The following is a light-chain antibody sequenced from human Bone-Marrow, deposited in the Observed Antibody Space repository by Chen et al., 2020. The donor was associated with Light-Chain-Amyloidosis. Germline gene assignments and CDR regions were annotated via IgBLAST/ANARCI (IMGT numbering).Light chain of an antibody. J-gene: IGLJ3*02. V-gene: IGLV3-21*02. CDR3: QVWDRGSDRPV. CDR1: NIGSTS. Sequence: SYVLTQPSSVSVAPGQTATIACGGNNIGSTSVHWYQQTPGQAPLLMVYDESDRPSGIPERLSGSDSGNTATRPISRVEAGEEADYDCQVWDRGSDRPVFGGGTKLTVL. CDR2: DES.